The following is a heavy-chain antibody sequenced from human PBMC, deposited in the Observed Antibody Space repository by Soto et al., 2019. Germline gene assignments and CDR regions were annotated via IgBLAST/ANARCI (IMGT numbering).Heavy chain of an antibody. D-gene: IGHD4-17*01. CDR2: ISYDLRMT. Sequence: VQMVESGGGVVQPGRSLRLSCEVSGLTFSTYGFHWVRQAPGKGLEWVAVISYDLRMTHYADSVRCRFTISRDNSKNPLYRQMNDLRAYDTALYYCAKDSLGRMGTVMMPGTDWGQGTLVTVSS. CDR3: AKDSLGRMGTVMMPGTD. CDR1: GLTFSTYG. J-gene: IGHJ4*02. V-gene: IGHV3-30*18.